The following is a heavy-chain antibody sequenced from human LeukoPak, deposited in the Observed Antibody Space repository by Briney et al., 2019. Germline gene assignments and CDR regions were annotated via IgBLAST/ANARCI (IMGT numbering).Heavy chain of an antibody. Sequence: ASVKVSCKASGYTFTSYAMHWVRQAPGQRLEWMGWINAGNGNTKYPQKFQGRVTITRDTSASTAYMELSSLRSEDTAVYYCAILVFSVQPFDYWGQGTLVTVSS. V-gene: IGHV1-3*01. J-gene: IGHJ4*02. CDR3: AILVFSVQPFDY. D-gene: IGHD5-18*01. CDR1: GYTFTSYA. CDR2: INAGNGNT.